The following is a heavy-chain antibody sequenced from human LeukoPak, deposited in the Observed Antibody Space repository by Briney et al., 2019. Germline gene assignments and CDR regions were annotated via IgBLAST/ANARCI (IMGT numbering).Heavy chain of an antibody. CDR1: GFTFSSFD. D-gene: IGHD1-26*01. V-gene: IGHV3-48*02. Sequence: GGSLRLSCAASGFTFSSFDMNWVRQAPGKGLEWVSYISSSGSLHYADSVKSRFTISRDNAKNSLYLQMNSLRDEDTAVYYCARDLISGAYTFDYWGQGTLVTVSS. CDR3: ARDLISGAYTFDY. J-gene: IGHJ4*02. CDR2: ISSSGSL.